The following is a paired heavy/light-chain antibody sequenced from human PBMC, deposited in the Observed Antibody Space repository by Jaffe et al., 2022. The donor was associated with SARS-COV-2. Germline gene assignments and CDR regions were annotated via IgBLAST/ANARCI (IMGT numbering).Light chain of an antibody. Sequence: QSVLTQPPSVSAAPGQKVTISCSGSNSNIGDNYVSWYQQLPRTAPKVLIFETNKRPSGIPDRFSGSKSGTSATLDITGLQTGDEADYYCGTWDNSLSVWVFGGGTRLTVL. CDR1: NSNIGDNY. CDR3: GTWDNSLSVWV. V-gene: IGLV1-51*02. J-gene: IGLJ3*02. CDR2: ETN.
Heavy chain of an antibody. Sequence: EVQLLESGGGLAQPGGSLRLPCAASGFTFSDYAMSWVRQAPGKGLDWVSTVSGNGLNTYYADSVKGRFTISRDNAKNTLYLQMNSLRVEDTAVYYCAKQGRWSSYCFDNWGQGTLVTVSS. CDR2: VSGNGLNT. CDR3: AKQGRWSSYCFDN. CDR1: GFTFSDYA. J-gene: IGHJ4*02. V-gene: IGHV3-23*01.